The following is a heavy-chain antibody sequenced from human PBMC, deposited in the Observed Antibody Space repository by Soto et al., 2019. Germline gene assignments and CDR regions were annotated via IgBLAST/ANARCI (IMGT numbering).Heavy chain of an antibody. CDR1: GFTFSSFG. CDR2: ISHDGSNR. D-gene: IGHD3-10*01. J-gene: IGHJ6*02. Sequence: QEQLAESGGGVVQPGRSLRLSCAASGFTFSSFGMHWVRQAPGKGLEWVAVISHDGSNRYYADSVKGRFTISRDNSKITLNLQRKGMRGEYTAVYSCARGYGSGSHNDNFGLAVWGQGTRVIVSS. CDR3: ARGYGSGSHNDNFGLAV. V-gene: IGHV3-30*03.